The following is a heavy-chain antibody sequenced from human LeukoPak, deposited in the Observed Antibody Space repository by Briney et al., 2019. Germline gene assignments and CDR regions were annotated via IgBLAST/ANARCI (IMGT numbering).Heavy chain of an antibody. Sequence: ASVKVSCKASGYTFTSNGISWVRQAPGQGLEWMGWISGYNGNTNYAQKFQGRVTMTTDTSTSTAYMELRSLRSDDTAVYYCARAEVTSEYFQHWGQGTLVTVSS. CDR2: ISGYNGNT. D-gene: IGHD2-21*02. CDR1: GYTFTSNG. V-gene: IGHV1-18*01. CDR3: ARAEVTSEYFQH. J-gene: IGHJ1*01.